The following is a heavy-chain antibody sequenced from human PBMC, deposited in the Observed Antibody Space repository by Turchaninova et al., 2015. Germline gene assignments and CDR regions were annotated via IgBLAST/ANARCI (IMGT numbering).Heavy chain of an antibody. V-gene: IGHV1-18*01. CDR2: FSAYTGNT. CDR1: GYSFTSFG. CDR3: ARQAVYWSGTFYSKDYRDV. Sequence: IQLVQSGAEVKKPGASVKVSCKASGYSFTSFGISWVRQAPGQGLAWMGWFSAYTGNTKYAQKFQGRITMTTDASTTTAYMGLRSLTSDETAVNYCARQAVYWSGTFYSKDYRDVWGKGTTVIVSS. D-gene: IGHD2-15*01. J-gene: IGHJ6*03.